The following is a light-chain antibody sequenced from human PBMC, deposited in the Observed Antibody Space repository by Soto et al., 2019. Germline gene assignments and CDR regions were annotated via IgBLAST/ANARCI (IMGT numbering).Light chain of an antibody. CDR1: ESLVHSDGTTY. CDR3: MQAKQFPYT. V-gene: IGKV2-24*01. J-gene: IGKJ2*01. Sequence: DIVVTQTPLSSPVTLGQPASISCRSSESLVHSDGTTYLSWFQQRPGQPPSLLIYHISNRFSGVPDRFSGSGAGTDFTLKISRVEDEDVGVYYCMQAKQFPYTFGQGTKLEIK. CDR2: HIS.